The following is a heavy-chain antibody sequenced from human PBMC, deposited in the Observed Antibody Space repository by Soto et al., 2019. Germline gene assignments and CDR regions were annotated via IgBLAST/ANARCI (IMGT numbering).Heavy chain of an antibody. J-gene: IGHJ4*02. V-gene: IGHV3-15*01. CDR2: IKSKTGGETT. CDR3: STDLRILVRMDPKILLGY. D-gene: IGHD1-26*01. CDR1: GFTFSNAW. Sequence: EVQLVESGGGLVKPGWSLRLSCAASGFTFSNAWMSWVRQAPGKGLEWVARIKSKTGGETTDYAAPGKDRFTISRDDSRNTLFRQMNSLTTEDTAVYYCSTDLRILVRMDPKILLGYLGQGALVNVSS.